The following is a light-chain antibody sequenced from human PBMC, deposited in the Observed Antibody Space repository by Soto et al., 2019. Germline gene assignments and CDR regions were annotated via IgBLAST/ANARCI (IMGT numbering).Light chain of an antibody. CDR2: STN. CDR1: SGSVSTSYY. Sequence: QTVVTQEPSFSVSPGRTVTLTCGLSSGSVSTSYYPSWYQQTPGQAPRTLIYSTNTRSSGVPDRFSGSLLGNKAALTITGAQADDESDYFCVLYMGSGYWVFGRGTKLPAL. CDR3: VLYMGSGYWV. J-gene: IGLJ3*02. V-gene: IGLV8-61*01.